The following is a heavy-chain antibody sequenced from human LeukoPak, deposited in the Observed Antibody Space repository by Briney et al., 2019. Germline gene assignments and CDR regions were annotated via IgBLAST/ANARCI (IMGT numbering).Heavy chain of an antibody. J-gene: IGHJ6*02. V-gene: IGHV3-66*01. CDR3: ARRGAVSGHYYYGMDV. Sequence: GGSLRLSCAASGFTFSSYWMSWVRQAPGKGLEWVSVIYSGGSTYYADSVKGRFTISRDNSKNTLYLQMNSLRAEDTAVYYCARRGAVSGHYYYGMDVWGQGTTVTVSS. D-gene: IGHD3-10*01. CDR2: IYSGGST. CDR1: GFTFSSYW.